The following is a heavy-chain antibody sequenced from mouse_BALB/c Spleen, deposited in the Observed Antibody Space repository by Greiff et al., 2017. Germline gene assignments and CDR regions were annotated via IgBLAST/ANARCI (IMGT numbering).Heavy chain of an antibody. CDR3: ASGSSYAMDY. CDR1: GFSLTSYG. D-gene: IGHD1-1*01. V-gene: IGHV2-9*02. CDR2: IWAGGST. J-gene: IGHJ4*01. Sequence: VQLQQSGPGLVAPSQSLSITCTVSGFSLTSYGVHWVRQPPGKGLEWLGVIWAGGSTNYNSALMSRLSISKDNSKSQVFLKMNSLQTDDTAMYYCASGSSYAMDYWGQGTSVTVSS.